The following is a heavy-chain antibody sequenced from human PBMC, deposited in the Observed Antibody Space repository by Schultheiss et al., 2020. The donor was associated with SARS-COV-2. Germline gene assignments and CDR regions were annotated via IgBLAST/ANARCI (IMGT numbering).Heavy chain of an antibody. CDR2: VRLSGST. CDR1: GGSVSSGTYY. Sequence: SQTLSLTCTVSGGSVSSGTYYWSWVRQPPGKGLEWIGYVRLSGSTDYNPSLRSRVTISVDTSKNQFSLRLTSVTAADTAVYYCARESYDPYCGGDCFIAFDYWGQGTLVTVSS. J-gene: IGHJ4*02. V-gene: IGHV4-61*01. D-gene: IGHD2-21*02. CDR3: ARESYDPYCGGDCFIAFDY.